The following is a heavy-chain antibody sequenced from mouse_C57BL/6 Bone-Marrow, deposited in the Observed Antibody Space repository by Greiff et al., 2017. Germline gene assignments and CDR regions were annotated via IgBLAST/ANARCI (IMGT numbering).Heavy chain of an antibody. J-gene: IGHJ1*03. Sequence: EVQLQESGAELVKPGASVKLSCTASGFNIKDYYMHWVKQRTEQGLEWIGRIDPEDGETKYAPKFQGKATITADTSSNTAYLQLSSLTSEDTAVYYCARSVITTVVAYFWYFDVWGTGTTVTVSS. CDR3: ARSVITTVVAYFWYFDV. V-gene: IGHV14-2*01. CDR1: GFNIKDYY. D-gene: IGHD1-1*01. CDR2: IDPEDGET.